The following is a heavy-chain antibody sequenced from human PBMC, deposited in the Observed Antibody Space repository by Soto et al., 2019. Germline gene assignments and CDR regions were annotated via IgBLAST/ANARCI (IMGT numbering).Heavy chain of an antibody. Sequence: GASVKVTCKASGYTFTSYDINWVRQDTGQGLEWMGWMNPNSGNTGYAQKFQGRVTMTRNTSISTAYMELSSLRSEDTAVYYCASCSGQWLVPHPHYYYDMDVWGKGTSVTVSS. CDR2: MNPNSGNT. D-gene: IGHD6-19*01. J-gene: IGHJ6*03. V-gene: IGHV1-8*01. CDR3: ASCSGQWLVPHPHYYYDMDV. CDR1: GYTFTSYD.